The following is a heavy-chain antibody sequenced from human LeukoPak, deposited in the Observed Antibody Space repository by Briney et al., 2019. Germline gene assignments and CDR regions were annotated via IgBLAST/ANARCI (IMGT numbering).Heavy chain of an antibody. Sequence: VSVKVSCKASGYTFTSYVINWVRQATGQGLEWMGWMNPNSGNTGYAQKFQGRVTMTKNTSISTAYMELSSLRSEDTAVYYCARDYYDSSGYYYFDYWGQGTLVTVSS. CDR3: ARDYYDSSGYYYFDY. J-gene: IGHJ4*02. D-gene: IGHD3-22*01. CDR1: GYTFTSYV. V-gene: IGHV1-8*01. CDR2: MNPNSGNT.